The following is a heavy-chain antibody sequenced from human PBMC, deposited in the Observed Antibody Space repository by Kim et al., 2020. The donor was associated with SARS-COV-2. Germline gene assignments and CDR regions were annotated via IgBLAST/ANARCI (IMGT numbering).Heavy chain of an antibody. D-gene: IGHD4-17*01. V-gene: IGHV3-48*02. CDR3: ARQWGGHDYGDQTNYYYYYGMDV. J-gene: IGHJ6*02. CDR2: ISSSSSTI. Sequence: GGSLRLSCAASGFTFSSYSMNWVRQAPGKGLEWVSYISSSSSTIYYADSVKGRFTISRDNAKNSLYLQMNSLRDEDTAVYYCARQWGGHDYGDQTNYYYYYGMDVWGQGTTVTVSS. CDR1: GFTFSSYS.